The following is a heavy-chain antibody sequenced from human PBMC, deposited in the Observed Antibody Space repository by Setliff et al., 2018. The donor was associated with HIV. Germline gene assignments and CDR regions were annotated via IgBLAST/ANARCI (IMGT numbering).Heavy chain of an antibody. J-gene: IGHJ4*02. Sequence: PSETLSLTCTVSGGSISSDYWSWIRQPPGKGLEWIGYVYHSGSTSYNPSLKSRVTISVDTPKNQFSMKLRSVTAADTAVYYCARLRSELGVFDYWGQGTLVTVSS. CDR2: VYHSGST. D-gene: IGHD1-26*01. V-gene: IGHV4-59*08. CDR3: ARLRSELGVFDY. CDR1: GGSISSDY.